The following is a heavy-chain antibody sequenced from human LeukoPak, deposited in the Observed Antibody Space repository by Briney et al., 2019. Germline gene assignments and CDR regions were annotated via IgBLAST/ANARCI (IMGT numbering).Heavy chain of an antibody. CDR1: GFSFSSSS. CDR2: ITTSSSTI. CDR3: ARGADYAFDI. V-gene: IGHV3-48*02. Sequence: GGSLRLSCAASGFSFSSSSMNWVRQAPGKGLEWDSHITTSSSTIYADSVKGRFAISRDNARNSLYLQMSSLRDEDTAVYYCARGADYAFDIWGQGTMVTVSS. J-gene: IGHJ3*02. D-gene: IGHD2-21*02.